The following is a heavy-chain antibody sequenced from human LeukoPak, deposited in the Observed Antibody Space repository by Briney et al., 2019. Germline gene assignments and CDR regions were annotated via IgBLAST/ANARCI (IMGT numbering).Heavy chain of an antibody. Sequence: SETLSHTCSVSGGSFSSHYWSWIRQPPGKGLEWIGNIYYSGSTNYNPSLKSRVTISVDMSKNQFSLKLSSVTAADTAVYCCARVLSSGYYIYFAYWGQGSLVTVSS. CDR3: ARVLSSGYYIYFAY. D-gene: IGHD3-3*01. V-gene: IGHV4-59*11. J-gene: IGHJ4*02. CDR2: IYYSGST. CDR1: GGSFSSHY.